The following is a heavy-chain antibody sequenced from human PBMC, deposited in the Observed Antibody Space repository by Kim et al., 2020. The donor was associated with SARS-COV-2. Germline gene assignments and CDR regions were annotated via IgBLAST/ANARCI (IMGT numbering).Heavy chain of an antibody. CDR2: TWYDGSKR. V-gene: IGHV3-33*01. Sequence: GGSLRLSCAASGFAFSSYGMHWVRQAPGKGLEWVAVTWYDGSKRYYADSVKGRFTISKDNSKNTLYLQMKSLRAEDTAVYYCGRDSSSSGWFDVDNWGQG. CDR3: GRDSSSSGWFDVDN. D-gene: IGHD6-19*01. CDR1: GFAFSSYG. J-gene: IGHJ1*01.